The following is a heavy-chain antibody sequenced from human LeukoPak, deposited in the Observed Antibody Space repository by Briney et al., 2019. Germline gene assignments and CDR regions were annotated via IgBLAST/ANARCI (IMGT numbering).Heavy chain of an antibody. Sequence: PSETLSLTCTVSGGSISSGSYYWSWIRQPAGKGLEWIGRIYTSGSTNYYPSLKSRVTISVDTSKNQFSLKLSSVTAADTAVYYCARGGGGRLVTNWFDPWGQGTLVTVSS. V-gene: IGHV4-61*02. J-gene: IGHJ5*02. D-gene: IGHD3-9*01. CDR2: IYTSGST. CDR3: ARGGGGRLVTNWFDP. CDR1: GGSISSGSYY.